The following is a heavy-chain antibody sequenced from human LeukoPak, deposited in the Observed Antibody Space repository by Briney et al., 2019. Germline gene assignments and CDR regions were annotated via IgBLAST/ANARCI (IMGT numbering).Heavy chain of an antibody. V-gene: IGHV4-39*01. CDR3: RGYDSSGNWLFDY. D-gene: IGHD3-22*01. CDR1: GDSISNNNYY. J-gene: IGHJ4*02. Sequence: PAETLSLTCTVSGDSISNNNYYWAWVRQPPGKGLEWIGSVSYSGSIYYHPSLKSRVTMSVDTSKIQFSLKLSSVTAADTALYYCRGYDSSGNWLFDYWGQGTLVTVSS. CDR2: VSYSGSI.